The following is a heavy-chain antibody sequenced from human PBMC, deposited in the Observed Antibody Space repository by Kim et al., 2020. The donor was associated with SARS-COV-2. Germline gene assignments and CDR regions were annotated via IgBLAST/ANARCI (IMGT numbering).Heavy chain of an antibody. J-gene: IGHJ3*02. Sequence: SETLSLTCTVSGGSINSYYWSWIRKPPGKGLEWIGYIYDSGSSKYNPSLRSRVTMSLDTSQNRFSLKMMSVTAADTAIYYCARGGLDYDDSGYAFAFDIWGQGTMATVSS. CDR3: ARGGLDYDDSGYAFAFDI. D-gene: IGHD3-22*01. CDR1: GGSINSYY. V-gene: IGHV4-59*01. CDR2: IYDSGSS.